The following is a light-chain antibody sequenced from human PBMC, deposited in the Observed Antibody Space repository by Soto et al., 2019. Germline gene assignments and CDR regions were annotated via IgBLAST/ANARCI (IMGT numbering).Light chain of an antibody. CDR1: SSNIGSNA. CDR2: SNN. Sequence: QSVLAQPPSASGTPGQTATISCSGTSSNIGSNAVNWYQQLPGTAPKLLIYSNNQRPSGVPDRFSGSKYGTSASLAITGLQSEDEADYYCAAWDDSLNAYVFGTGTKVTVL. V-gene: IGLV1-44*01. J-gene: IGLJ1*01. CDR3: AAWDDSLNAYV.